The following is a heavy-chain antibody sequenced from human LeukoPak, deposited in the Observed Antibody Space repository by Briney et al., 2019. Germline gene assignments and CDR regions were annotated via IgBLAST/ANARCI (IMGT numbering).Heavy chain of an antibody. V-gene: IGHV1-46*01. CDR2: INRSGGST. CDR1: GYTCTSYY. Sequence: EASVKVSCKASGYTCTSYYMHWVRQAPGQGLEWMGIINRSGGSTSYAQKFQGRVTMTRDTSTSTVYMELSSLRSEDTAVYYCATERNYYDSSGPMRDAFDIWGQGTMVTVSS. CDR3: ATERNYYDSSGPMRDAFDI. J-gene: IGHJ3*02. D-gene: IGHD3-22*01.